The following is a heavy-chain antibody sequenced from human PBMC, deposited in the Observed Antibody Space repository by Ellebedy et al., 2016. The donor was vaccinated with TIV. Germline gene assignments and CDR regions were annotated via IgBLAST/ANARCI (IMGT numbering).Heavy chain of an antibody. D-gene: IGHD2-15*01. Sequence: ASVKVSXXASGYTFTSYGISWVRQAPGQGLEWMGWISAYNGNTNYAQKLQGRVTMTTDTSTSTAYMELRSLRSDDTAVYYCARGFGPTLGGSWITWFDPWGQGTLVTVSS. CDR3: ARGFGPTLGGSWITWFDP. J-gene: IGHJ5*02. CDR1: GYTFTSYG. V-gene: IGHV1-18*04. CDR2: ISAYNGNT.